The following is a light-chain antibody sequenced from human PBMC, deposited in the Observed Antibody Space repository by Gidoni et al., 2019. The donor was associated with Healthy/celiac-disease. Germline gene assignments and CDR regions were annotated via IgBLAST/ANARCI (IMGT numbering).Light chain of an antibody. CDR3: SSYTASSNWV. CDR1: SSDVGGYNY. Sequence: QSALTQPASVSGSPGQSITISCTGTSSDVGGYNYVSWYQQHPGKAPKLVIYEVSNRPSGVSNRFSGSKSGNTASLTISGLQAEDEADYYCSSYTASSNWVFGGGTKLTVL. CDR2: EVS. V-gene: IGLV2-14*01. J-gene: IGLJ3*02.